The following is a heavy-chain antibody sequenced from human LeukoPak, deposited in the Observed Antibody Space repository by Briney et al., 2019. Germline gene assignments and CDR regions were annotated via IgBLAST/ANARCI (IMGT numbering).Heavy chain of an antibody. J-gene: IGHJ5*02. V-gene: IGHV4-39*02. CDR1: GGSISSSSYY. Sequence: PSETLSLTCTVSGGSISSSSYYWGWIRQPPGKGLEWIGSIYYSGSTYYNPPLKSRVTISVDTSKNQFSLKLSSVTAADTAVYYCARDYFARYCSGGSCYNWFDPWGQGTLVTVSS. CDR2: IYYSGST. CDR3: ARDYFARYCSGGSCYNWFDP. D-gene: IGHD2-15*01.